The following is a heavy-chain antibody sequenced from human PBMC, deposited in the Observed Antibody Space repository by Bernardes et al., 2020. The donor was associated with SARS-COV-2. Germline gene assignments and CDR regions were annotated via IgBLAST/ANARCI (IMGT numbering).Heavy chain of an antibody. CDR3: AKDHWGYCSSTSCGVFDY. CDR1: GFTFSSYA. D-gene: IGHD2-2*01. Sequence: GGSLRLSCAASGFTFSSYAMSWVRQAPGKGLEWVSAISGSGGSTYYADSVKGRFTISRDNSKNTLYLQMNSLRAEDTAVYYCAKDHWGYCSSTSCGVFDYWGQGTLVTVSS. V-gene: IGHV3-23*01. J-gene: IGHJ4*02. CDR2: ISGSGGST.